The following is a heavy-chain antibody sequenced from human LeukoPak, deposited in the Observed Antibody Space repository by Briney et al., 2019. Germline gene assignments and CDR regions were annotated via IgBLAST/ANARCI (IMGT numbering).Heavy chain of an antibody. J-gene: IGHJ4*02. V-gene: IGHV3-20*04. CDR3: ARRREHGSGSDWL. CDR1: GFNFDDYG. Sequence: GGSLRLSCVASGFNFDDYGMFWVRQTPGKGLEWVSGISWNSGNIGYADSVKGRFTISRDNARSSLYLQMSSLRAEDTAVYYCARRREHGSGSDWLWGQGTLVTVSS. D-gene: IGHD3-10*01. CDR2: ISWNSGNI.